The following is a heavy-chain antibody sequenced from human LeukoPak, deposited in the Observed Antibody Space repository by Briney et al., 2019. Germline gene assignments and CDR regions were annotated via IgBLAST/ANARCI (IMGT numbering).Heavy chain of an antibody. V-gene: IGHV3-7*01. Sequence: GGSLRLSCAASEFTFSSYWMSWVRQAPGKGLEWVANINQDGSEKYYVDSVKGRFTIFRDNAKNSLSLQMNSLRAEDTAVYYCARGRGSLDYWGQGTLVTVSS. CDR3: ARGRGSLDY. D-gene: IGHD3-10*01. CDR2: INQDGSEK. J-gene: IGHJ4*02. CDR1: EFTFSSYW.